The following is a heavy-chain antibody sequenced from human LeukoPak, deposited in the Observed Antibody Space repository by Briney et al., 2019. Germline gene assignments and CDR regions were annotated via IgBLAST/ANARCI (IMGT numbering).Heavy chain of an antibody. J-gene: IGHJ6*02. CDR1: GFTLSGYE. CDR2: ISSSGKTK. Sequence: GGSLRLSCAGSGFTLSGYEMNWVRQAPGKGLEWVSYISSSGKTKFYADSVKGRFTISRDNAKNSLYLQMNSLRVEDTAVYYCAGDPIRSTDGDDARDYGMEVWGQGTTVTVSS. V-gene: IGHV3-48*03. CDR3: AGDPIRSTDGDDARDYGMEV. D-gene: IGHD4-17*01.